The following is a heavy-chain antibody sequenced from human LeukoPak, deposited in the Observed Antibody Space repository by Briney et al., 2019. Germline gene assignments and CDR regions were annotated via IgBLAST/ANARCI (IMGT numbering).Heavy chain of an antibody. CDR3: ARQRTAPPIYEYYGMDV. Sequence: PSETLSLTCTVSGGSISSYYWSWIRQPPGKGLEWIAYISDIGSINYNPSLKSRVTISLDTSKNQFSLRLSSVTAADTAVYYCARQRTAPPIYEYYGMDVWGQGTTVTVSS. V-gene: IGHV4-59*08. D-gene: IGHD3-9*01. CDR1: GGSISSYY. CDR2: ISDIGSI. J-gene: IGHJ6*02.